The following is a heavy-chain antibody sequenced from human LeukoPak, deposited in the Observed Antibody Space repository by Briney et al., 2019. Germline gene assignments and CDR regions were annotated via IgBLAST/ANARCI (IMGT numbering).Heavy chain of an antibody. V-gene: IGHV1-69*13. D-gene: IGHD3-3*01. CDR3: ARVGGWSGYLYYFDY. CDR1: GGTFSSYA. Sequence: ASVKVSCKASGGTFSSYAISWVRPAPGQGLEWMGGIIPIFGTANYAQKFQGRVTITADESTSTAYMELSSLRSEDTAVYYCARVGGWSGYLYYFDYWGQGTLVTVSS. CDR2: IIPIFGTA. J-gene: IGHJ4*02.